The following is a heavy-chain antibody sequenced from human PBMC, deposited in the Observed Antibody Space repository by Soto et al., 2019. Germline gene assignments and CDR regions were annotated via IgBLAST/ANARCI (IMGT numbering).Heavy chain of an antibody. D-gene: IGHD3-3*01. V-gene: IGHV5-51*01. CDR1: GYNFANYW. CDR3: ATHRTYYDFWSGSPPMDV. J-gene: IGHJ6*02. CDR2: IYPGDSDT. Sequence: GESLKISCQGSGYNFANYWIAWVRQLPGKGPEWVGIIYPGDSDTRYSPSFQGQVTISADKSISTAYLQWSSLKASDTAMYYCATHRTYYDFWSGSPPMDVWGQGTTVTVSS.